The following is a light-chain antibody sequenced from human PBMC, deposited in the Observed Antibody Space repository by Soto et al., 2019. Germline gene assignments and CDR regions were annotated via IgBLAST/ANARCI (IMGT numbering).Light chain of an antibody. CDR3: QQYGSSPPT. V-gene: IGKV3-20*01. CDR2: GAS. CDR1: QSVSSSY. J-gene: IGKJ5*01. Sequence: EIVLTQSPCTLSLSPGERATLSCRASQSVSSSYLAWYQQKPGQAPRLLIYGASSRATGIPDRFSGSGSGTDFTLTISRLEPEEFAVYYCQQYGSSPPTFGQGTRLEIK.